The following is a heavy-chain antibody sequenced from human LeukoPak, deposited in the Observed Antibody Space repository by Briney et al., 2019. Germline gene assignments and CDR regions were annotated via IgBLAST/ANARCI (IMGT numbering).Heavy chain of an antibody. CDR2: IKRKSDGGTT. CDR1: GLTFSSAW. J-gene: IGHJ4*02. D-gene: IGHD3-22*01. Sequence: GGSLRPSCAASGLTFSSAWMSWVRQAPGKGLEWVGRIKRKSDGGTTDYAAPVKGRFTISRDDSKNTLYLQMNSLKSEDTAVYYCTTELDIRPNHYWGQGTLVTVSS. V-gene: IGHV3-15*01. CDR3: TTELDIRPNHY.